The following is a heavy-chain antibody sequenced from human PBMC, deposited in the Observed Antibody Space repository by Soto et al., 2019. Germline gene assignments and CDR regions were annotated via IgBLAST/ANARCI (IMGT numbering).Heavy chain of an antibody. CDR1: GFTFSSYA. J-gene: IGHJ4*02. V-gene: IGHV3-23*01. Sequence: EVQLLESGGGLVQPGGSLRLSCAASGFTFSSYAMSWVRQAPGKGLEWVSAISGSGGSTYYADSVKGRFTISRDNSKNTLYLQMNSLRAEYTSVYYCLKEVGDHRDYGPSWFDYWGQGTLVTVSS. D-gene: IGHD4-17*01. CDR2: ISGSGGST. CDR3: LKEVGDHRDYGPSWFDY.